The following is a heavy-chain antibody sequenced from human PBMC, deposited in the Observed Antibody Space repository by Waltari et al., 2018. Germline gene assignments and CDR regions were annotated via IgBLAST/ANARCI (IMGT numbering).Heavy chain of an antibody. CDR1: GFTFSSYA. J-gene: IGHJ4*02. D-gene: IGHD4-17*01. V-gene: IGHV3-23*04. CDR3: AKVARGSTVTYYFDY. CDR2: ISGSGGST. Sequence: EVQLVESGGGLVQPGGSLRLSCAASGFTFSSYAMIWVRQPPGKGLEWVSTISGSGGSTYYADSVKGQFTISRDNSKNTLYLQMNSLRAEDTAVYYCAKVARGSTVTYYFDYWGQGTLVTVSS.